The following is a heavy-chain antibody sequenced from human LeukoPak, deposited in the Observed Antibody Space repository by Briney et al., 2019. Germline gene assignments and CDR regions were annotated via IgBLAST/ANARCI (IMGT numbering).Heavy chain of an antibody. CDR3: AKATIVATILIFDY. CDR1: GFTFSNYG. J-gene: IGHJ4*02. Sequence: GGSLRLSCAASGFTFSNYGMNWVRQAPGKGLEWVSAISGSGGSTYYADSVKGRFTISRDNSKNTLYLQTNSLRAEDTAVYYCAKATIVATILIFDYWGQGTLVTVSS. V-gene: IGHV3-23*01. D-gene: IGHD5-12*01. CDR2: ISGSGGST.